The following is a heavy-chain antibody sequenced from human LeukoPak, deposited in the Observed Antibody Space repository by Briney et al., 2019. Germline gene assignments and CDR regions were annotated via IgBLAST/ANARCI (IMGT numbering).Heavy chain of an antibody. CDR2: ISYDGSNK. CDR3: AKDMHPGIAVAGTGDY. J-gene: IGHJ4*02. V-gene: IGHV3-30*18. D-gene: IGHD6-19*01. CDR1: GFTFSNNA. Sequence: GRSLRLSCAASGFTFSNNAMHWVRQAPGKGLEWVAVISYDGSNKYHADSVKGRFTISRDNSKNTLYLQMNSLRAEDTAVYYCAKDMHPGIAVAGTGDYRGQGTLVTVSS.